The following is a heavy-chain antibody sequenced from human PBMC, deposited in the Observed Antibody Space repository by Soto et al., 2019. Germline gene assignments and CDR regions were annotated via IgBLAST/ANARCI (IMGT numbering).Heavy chain of an antibody. CDR1: GDSTSNYY. J-gene: IGHJ4*02. V-gene: IGHV4-59*01. D-gene: IGHD2-15*01. Sequence: NPSETLSLTCIISGDSTSNYYWSWIRQSPGKGLEWIGYISYSGNTNYNPSLKSRVTISVDTSKDQHSLKVTSVTAADTAMYYWACLRGKRGSPIDYWGQGTQVTVSS. CDR3: ACLRGKRGSPIDY. CDR2: ISYSGNT.